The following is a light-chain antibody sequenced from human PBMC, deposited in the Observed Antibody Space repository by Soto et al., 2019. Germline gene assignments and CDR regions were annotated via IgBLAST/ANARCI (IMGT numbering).Light chain of an antibody. V-gene: IGLV2-11*01. J-gene: IGLJ1*01. CDR2: DVS. CDR3: CSYAGSYTYV. CDR1: SSDVGGYNY. Sequence: QSALAQPRSVSGSPGQSVTISCTGTSSDVGGYNYVSWYQQHPGKAPKLMIFDVSKRPSGVPDRFSGSKSANTAPLTISGLQAEDEADYYCCSYAGSYTYVFGTGTKGTVL.